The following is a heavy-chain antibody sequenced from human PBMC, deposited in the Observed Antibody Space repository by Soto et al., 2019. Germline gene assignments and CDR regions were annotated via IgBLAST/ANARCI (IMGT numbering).Heavy chain of an antibody. Sequence: GGSMRLASTASGLTPGMLWMAWVRQAPGKGLEWVANARQDGVDKGHADSVRDRFTIIRENARNSVFLQMNSLRAEDTAVYFCARDVRGILDYWGQGTLVTVSS. V-gene: IGHV3-7*03. CDR1: GLTPGMLW. J-gene: IGHJ4*02. CDR3: ARDVRGILDY. CDR2: ARQDGVDK.